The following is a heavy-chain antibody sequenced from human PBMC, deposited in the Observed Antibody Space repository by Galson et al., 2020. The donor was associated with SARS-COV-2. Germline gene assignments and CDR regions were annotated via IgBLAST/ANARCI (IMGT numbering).Heavy chain of an antibody. D-gene: IGHD3-22*01. J-gene: IGHJ6*02. Sequence: SVKVSCKASGGTFSSYAISWVRQAPGQGLEWMGGIIPIIGTANYAQKFQGRVTITADESTSTAYMELSSLRSEDTAVYYCASYDSSGYPRARYYYYYGMDVWGQGTTVTVSS. CDR1: GGTFSSYA. CDR2: IIPIIGTA. V-gene: IGHV1-69*13. CDR3: ASYDSSGYPRARYYYYYGMDV.